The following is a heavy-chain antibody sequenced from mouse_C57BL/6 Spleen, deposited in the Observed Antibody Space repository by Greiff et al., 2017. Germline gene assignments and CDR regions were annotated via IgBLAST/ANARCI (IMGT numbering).Heavy chain of an antibody. D-gene: IGHD2-3*01. V-gene: IGHV1-64*01. CDR2: IHPNSGST. J-gene: IGHJ2*01. CDR3: ARTSDGYYDY. Sequence: VKLQQPGAELVKPGASVKLSCKASGYTFTSYWMHWVKQRPGQGLEWIGMIHPNSGSTNYNEKFKSKATLTVDKSSSTAYMQLSSLTSEDSAVYYCARTSDGYYDYWGQGTTLTVSS. CDR1: GYTFTSYW.